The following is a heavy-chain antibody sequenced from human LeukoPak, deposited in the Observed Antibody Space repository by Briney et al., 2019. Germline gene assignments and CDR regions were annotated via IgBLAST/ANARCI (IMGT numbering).Heavy chain of an antibody. CDR3: ARLYSSTWEGYFQH. D-gene: IGHD6-13*01. CDR2: IYYSGST. CDR1: GGSISSYY. V-gene: IGHV4-59*01. J-gene: IGHJ1*01. Sequence: PSETLSLTCTGSGGSISSYYWSWIRQPPGKGLEWIGYIYYSGSTNYNPSLKSRVTISVDTSKNQFSLKLSSVTAADTAVYYCARLYSSTWEGYFQHWGQGTLVTVSS.